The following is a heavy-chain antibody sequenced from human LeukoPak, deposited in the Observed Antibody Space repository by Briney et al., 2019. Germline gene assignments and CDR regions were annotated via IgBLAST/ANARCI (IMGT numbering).Heavy chain of an antibody. Sequence: GGSLRLSCAASGFTFSSYAMSWVRQAPGKGLEWVAVISYDGSNKYYADSVKGRFTISRDNSKNTLYLQMNSLRAEDTAVYYCAKEVATISSYGLYYYYYYGMDVWGQGTTVTVSS. CDR1: GFTFSSYA. CDR3: AKEVATISSYGLYYYYYYGMDV. D-gene: IGHD5-12*01. J-gene: IGHJ6*02. CDR2: ISYDGSNK. V-gene: IGHV3-30*18.